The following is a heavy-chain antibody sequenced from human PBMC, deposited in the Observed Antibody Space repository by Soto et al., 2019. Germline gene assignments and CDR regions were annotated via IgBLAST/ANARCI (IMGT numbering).Heavy chain of an antibody. V-gene: IGHV1-18*01. J-gene: IGHJ4*02. Sequence: QVQLVQSGSEVKKPGASVRVTCKASGYTFRNYGISWVREAPGQGLEWMGWVSAYNRNSEYAQKFEDRVIMTAATATSTGYLELRGLRSDDTAIYYCARDRQWEPLLYWGQGTLVTVSS. D-gene: IGHD1-26*01. CDR1: GYTFRNYG. CDR3: ARDRQWEPLLY. CDR2: VSAYNRNS.